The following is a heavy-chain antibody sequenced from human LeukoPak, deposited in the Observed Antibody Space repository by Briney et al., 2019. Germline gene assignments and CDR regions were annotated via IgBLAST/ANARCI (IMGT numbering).Heavy chain of an antibody. CDR1: GYTFTSYG. CDR3: ARLSGYYINDAFDI. D-gene: IGHD3-3*01. J-gene: IGHJ3*02. V-gene: IGHV1-18*01. CDR2: ISAYNGNT. Sequence: ASVKVSCKASGYTFTSYGISWVRQAPGQGLEWMGWISAYNGNTNYAQKLQGRVTMTTDTSTSTAYMELRSLSSDDTAVYYCARLSGYYINDAFDIWGQGTMVTVSS.